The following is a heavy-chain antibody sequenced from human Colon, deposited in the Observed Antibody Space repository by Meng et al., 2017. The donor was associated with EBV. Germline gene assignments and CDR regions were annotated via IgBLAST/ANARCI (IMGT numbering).Heavy chain of an antibody. CDR1: GFTFSSFA. V-gene: IGHV3-23*01. CDR3: AKDLSGKMGDDRLFDY. J-gene: IGHJ4*02. CDR2: IYGRGVST. Sequence: VERWESGGGVLRPGGSLRLSCSASGFTFSSFALNWVRQAPGKGLQRVAVIYGRGVSTYYADSVKGRFTISRDNSKNTLYLQMNSLRAEDTALYYCAKDLSGKMGDDRLFDYWGQGTLVTVSS. D-gene: IGHD1-26*01.